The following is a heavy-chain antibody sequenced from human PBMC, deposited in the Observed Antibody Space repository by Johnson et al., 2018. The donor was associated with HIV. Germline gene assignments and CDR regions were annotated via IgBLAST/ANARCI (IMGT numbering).Heavy chain of an antibody. CDR1: GFTVSNNY. CDR3: ARDLSYNSSSTGAFDI. Sequence: VQLVESGGGLVQPGGSLRLSCAASGFTVSNNYMSWVRQAPGKGLEWVSVIYSGGSTYYADSVKGRFTISRDNSKNTLYLQMNSLRAEDTAVYYCARDLSYNSSSTGAFDIWGQGTMVTVSS. D-gene: IGHD6-6*01. V-gene: IGHV3-66*01. CDR2: IYSGGST. J-gene: IGHJ3*02.